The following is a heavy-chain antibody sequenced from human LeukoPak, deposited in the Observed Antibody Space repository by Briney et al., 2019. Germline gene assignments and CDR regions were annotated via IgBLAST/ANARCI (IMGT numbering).Heavy chain of an antibody. CDR1: GGTFSSYA. CDR3: ARGPGQLVPEWYFDL. Sequence: ASVKVSCKASGGTFSSYAISWVRQAPGQGLEWMGGIIPIFGTANYAQKFQGRVTITTDESTSTAYMELSSLRSEDTAVYYCARGPGQLVPEWYFDLWGRGTLVTVSS. V-gene: IGHV1-69*05. D-gene: IGHD6-6*01. CDR2: IIPIFGTA. J-gene: IGHJ2*01.